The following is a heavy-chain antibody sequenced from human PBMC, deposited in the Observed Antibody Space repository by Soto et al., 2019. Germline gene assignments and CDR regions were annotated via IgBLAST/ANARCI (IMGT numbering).Heavy chain of an antibody. CDR1: GFTFSRYA. CDR3: AKDGRPAVMEFGSDWFDP. Sequence: GGSLRLSCAASGFTFSRYAVSWVRQAPGKGPEWVSGISGSGGTTYYADSVKGRFTISRDNSRNTLYLQMNGLRAEDTAVYYCAKDGRPAVMEFGSDWFDPWGQGTLVTVSS. V-gene: IGHV3-23*01. J-gene: IGHJ5*02. D-gene: IGHD2-2*01. CDR2: ISGSGGTT.